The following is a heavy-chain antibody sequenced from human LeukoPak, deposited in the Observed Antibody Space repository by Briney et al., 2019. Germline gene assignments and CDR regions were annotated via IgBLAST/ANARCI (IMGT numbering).Heavy chain of an antibody. CDR3: AKDLVDIVVVPAAMPDY. Sequence: GGSLRLSCAASGFSFNVYAMSWVRQAPGRGLEWISIISGSGDSIYYANSVKGRFTISRDNSKNTVYLQMNSLRAEDTAVYYCAKDLVDIVVVPAAMPDYWGQGTLVTVSS. D-gene: IGHD2-2*03. J-gene: IGHJ4*02. CDR2: ISGSGDSI. V-gene: IGHV3-23*01. CDR1: GFSFNVYA.